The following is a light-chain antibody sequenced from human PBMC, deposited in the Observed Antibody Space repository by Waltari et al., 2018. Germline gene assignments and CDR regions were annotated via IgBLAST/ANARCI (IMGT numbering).Light chain of an antibody. J-gene: IGLJ3*02. CDR3: LLFYSGARV. V-gene: IGLV7-46*01. CDR2: DTS. Sequence: QAVVTQEPSLTVSPGGTVPLTCGSSPGVVTRGHYPYWFQQKPGQAPRTLIYDTSNKQSWTPARFSGSLLGGKAALTLSGAQPEDEAEYYCLLFYSGARVFGGGTKLTVL. CDR1: PGVVTRGHY.